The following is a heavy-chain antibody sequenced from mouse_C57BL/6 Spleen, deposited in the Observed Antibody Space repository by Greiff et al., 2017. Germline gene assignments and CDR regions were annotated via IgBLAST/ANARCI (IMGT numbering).Heavy chain of an antibody. D-gene: IGHD2-3*01. Sequence: VQLKQSGPELVKPGASVKISCKASGYTFTDYYMNWVKQSHGKSLEWIGDINPNNGGTSYNQKFKGKATLTVDKSSSTAYMELRSLTSEDSAVYYCARYPSYDGYYYFDYWGQGTTLTVSS. CDR3: ARYPSYDGYYYFDY. J-gene: IGHJ2*01. CDR2: INPNNGGT. V-gene: IGHV1-26*01. CDR1: GYTFTDYY.